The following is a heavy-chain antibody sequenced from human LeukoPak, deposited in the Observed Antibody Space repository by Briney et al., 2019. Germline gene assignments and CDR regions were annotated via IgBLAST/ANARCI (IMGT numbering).Heavy chain of an antibody. D-gene: IGHD3-3*01. CDR2: INPNSGGT. CDR3: ARDLYYDFWSGYHNWFDP. V-gene: IGHV1-2*02. J-gene: IGHJ5*02. Sequence: GASVKVSCKASGYTFTGYYMHWVRQVPGQGLEWMGWINPNSGGTNYAQKFQGRVTMTRDTSISTAYMELSRLRSDDTAVYYCARDLYYDFWSGYHNWFDPWGQGTLVTVSS. CDR1: GYTFTGYY.